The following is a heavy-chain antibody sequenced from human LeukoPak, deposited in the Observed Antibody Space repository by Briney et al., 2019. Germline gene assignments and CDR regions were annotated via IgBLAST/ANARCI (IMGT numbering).Heavy chain of an antibody. Sequence: PSETLSLTCTVSGGSISSSSYYWGWIRQPPGKGLEWIGSIYYSGSTYYNPSLKSRVTISVDTSKNQFSLKLSSVTGADTAVYYCARGNYGMDVWGQGTTVTVSS. CDR2: IYYSGST. CDR1: GGSISSSSYY. J-gene: IGHJ6*02. CDR3: ARGNYGMDV. V-gene: IGHV4-39*07.